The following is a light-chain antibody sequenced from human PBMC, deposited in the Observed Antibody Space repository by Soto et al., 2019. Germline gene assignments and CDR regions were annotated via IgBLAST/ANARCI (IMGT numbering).Light chain of an antibody. CDR3: QQSNNWPYT. CDR1: RMFIIN. V-gene: IGKV3-15*01. CDR2: GAS. J-gene: IGKJ2*01. Sequence: EIVLTQSQATRLVSPGERANLSGGASRMFIINLAGFRQNPGQAPRLLIYGASTRATGIPARFSGSGSGTEFTLTINSLQSEDLAVYYCQQSNNWPYTFGQGTKLEV.